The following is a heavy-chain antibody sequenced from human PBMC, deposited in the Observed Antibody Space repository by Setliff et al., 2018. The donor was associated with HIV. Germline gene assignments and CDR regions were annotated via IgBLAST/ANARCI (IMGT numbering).Heavy chain of an antibody. CDR3: ARDQSTMVRGTLGAFEI. D-gene: IGHD3-10*01. V-gene: IGHV1-18*01. CDR1: DYTFTSYG. Sequence: ASVKVSCKASDYTFTSYGISWVRQAPGQGLEWMGWISAYKGNTNYAQKLQGRVTMTTDTSTSTAYMELRSLRSDDTAVYYCARDQSTMVRGTLGAFEIWGQGTMVTVSS. CDR2: ISAYKGNT. J-gene: IGHJ3*02.